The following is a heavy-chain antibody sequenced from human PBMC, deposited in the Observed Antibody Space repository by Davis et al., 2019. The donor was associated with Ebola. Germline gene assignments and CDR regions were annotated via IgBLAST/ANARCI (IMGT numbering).Heavy chain of an antibody. V-gene: IGHV4-34*01. Sequence: GSLRLSCAVYGGSFSGYYWSWIRQPPGKGLEWIGEINHSGSTNYNPSLKSRVTISVDKSKNQLSLNLSSVTAADTAVYYCARVPPDYWGQGILVTVSS. CDR2: INHSGST. CDR1: GGSFSGYY. CDR3: ARVPPDY. J-gene: IGHJ4*02.